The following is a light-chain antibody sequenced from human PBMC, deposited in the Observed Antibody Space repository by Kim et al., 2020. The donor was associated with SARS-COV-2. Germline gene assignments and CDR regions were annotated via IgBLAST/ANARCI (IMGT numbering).Light chain of an antibody. V-gene: IGLV1-44*01. Sequence: ELTQPPSASGTPGQTVTNSCSGSSSNIGSNAVTWYQQLPGTAPKLLIYSNNERPSGVPDRFSGSKSGTSASLAISGLQSEDEADYYCAAWDDSLTGRVFGGGTKVTVL. CDR3: AAWDDSLTGRV. J-gene: IGLJ3*02. CDR1: SSNIGSNA. CDR2: SNN.